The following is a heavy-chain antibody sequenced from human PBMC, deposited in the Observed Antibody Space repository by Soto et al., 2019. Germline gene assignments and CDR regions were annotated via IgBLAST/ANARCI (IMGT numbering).Heavy chain of an antibody. D-gene: IGHD5-18*01. Sequence: SETLSLTCAVSGGSISSSNWWSWVRQPPGKGLEWIGEIYHSGSTNYNPSLKSRVTISVDKSKNQFSLKLSSVTAADTAVYYCARVLLDTAIDQSFYWYFDYWGQGTLVTVSS. J-gene: IGHJ4*02. CDR3: ARVLLDTAIDQSFYWYFDY. CDR1: GGSISSSNW. V-gene: IGHV4-4*02. CDR2: IYHSGST.